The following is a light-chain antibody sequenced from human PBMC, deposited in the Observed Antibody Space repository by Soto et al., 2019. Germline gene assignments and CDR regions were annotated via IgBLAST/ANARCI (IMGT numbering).Light chain of an antibody. J-gene: IGLJ1*01. CDR1: SSDVGGYNY. Sequence: QSALTQPASVSGSPGQSITISCTGTSSDVGGYNYVSWYQQHPGKAPKLMIYEVGNRPSGVSNRFSGSKSGNTASLTISGLQAEDEADYYCSSYTSYSSYVVGSGTKLTVL. CDR2: EVG. CDR3: SSYTSYSSYV. V-gene: IGLV2-14*01.